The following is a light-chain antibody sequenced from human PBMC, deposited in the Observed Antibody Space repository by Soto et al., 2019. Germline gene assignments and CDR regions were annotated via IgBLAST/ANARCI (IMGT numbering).Light chain of an antibody. Sequence: DNKMNHSPSPLSASIGDRVTITCRASQSISSWLAWYQQKPGKAPKLLIYDASSLESGVPSRFSGSGSGTEFTLTISSLQPDDFATYYCQQYNSYPWTFGQGTKVDIK. V-gene: IGKV1-5*01. CDR3: QQYNSYPWT. J-gene: IGKJ1*01. CDR1: QSISSW. CDR2: DAS.